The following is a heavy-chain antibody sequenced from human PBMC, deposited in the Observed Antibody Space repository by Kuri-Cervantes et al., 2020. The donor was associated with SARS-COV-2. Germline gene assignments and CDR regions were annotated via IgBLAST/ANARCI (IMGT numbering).Heavy chain of an antibody. J-gene: IGHJ3*02. CDR3: ATIKTHDAFDI. V-gene: IGHV3-21*01. CDR2: ISGSGSYI. D-gene: IGHD1-7*01. CDR1: GFTLSSYT. Sequence: GGSLRLSCIASGFTLSSYTMIWVRQAPGRAREWVSSISGSGSYIYYADSVKGRFTISRDNAKNSLYLQMNSLRAEDTAVYYCATIKTHDAFDIWGQGTMVTVSS.